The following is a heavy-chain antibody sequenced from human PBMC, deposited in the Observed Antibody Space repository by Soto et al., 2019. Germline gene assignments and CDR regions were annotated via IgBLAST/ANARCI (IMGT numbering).Heavy chain of an antibody. CDR3: ARDYSSSWYRPPDY. D-gene: IGHD6-13*01. Sequence: GGSLRLSCAASGFTFDDYGMSWVRQAPGKGLEWVSGINWNGGSTGYADSVKGLFTISRDNAKNSLYLQMNRLGAEETALYYCARDYSSSWYRPPDYWGQGTLVTVSS. J-gene: IGHJ4*02. V-gene: IGHV3-20*04. CDR1: GFTFDDYG. CDR2: INWNGGST.